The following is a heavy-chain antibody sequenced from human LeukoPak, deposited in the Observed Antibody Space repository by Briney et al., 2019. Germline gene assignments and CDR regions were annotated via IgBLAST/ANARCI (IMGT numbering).Heavy chain of an antibody. V-gene: IGHV3-23*01. J-gene: IGHJ4*02. D-gene: IGHD2-15*01. CDR2: ISGSGGST. CDR1: GFTFSSYA. Sequence: PGGSLRLSCAASGFTFSSYAMSWVRQAPGKGLEWVSAISGSGGSTYYADSVKGRFTISRDNSKNTLYLQMNSLRAEDTAVYYCAKTTCSGGSCYSRGYFDYWGQGTLVTVSS. CDR3: AKTTCSGGSCYSRGYFDY.